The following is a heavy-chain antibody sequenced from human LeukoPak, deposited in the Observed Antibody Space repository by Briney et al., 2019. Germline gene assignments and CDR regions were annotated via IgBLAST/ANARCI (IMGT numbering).Heavy chain of an antibody. CDR1: GFTFNDYG. J-gene: IGHJ4*02. V-gene: IGHV3-20*04. D-gene: IGHD3-22*01. CDR2: INWNGGTT. CDR3: ARDKHYYDSSKFV. Sequence: TGGSLRLSCAASGFTFNDYGMSWVGQGPGKGLEWVSGINWNGGTTGYADPVKGRFTISRDNAKNSLYLQMNSLRAEDTALYYCARDKHYYDSSKFVWGQGTLVTVSS.